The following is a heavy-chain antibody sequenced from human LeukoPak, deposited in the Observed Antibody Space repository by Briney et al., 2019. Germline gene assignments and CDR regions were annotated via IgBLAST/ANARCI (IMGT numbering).Heavy chain of an antibody. J-gene: IGHJ4*02. CDR2: IYYSGST. CDR1: GGSISSSSYY. CDR3: ARRGTAPG. Sequence: KPSETLSLTCTVSGGSISSSSYYWGWIRQPPGKGLEWIGSIYYSGSTYYNPSLKSRVTISVDTSKNQFSLKLSSVTAADTAVYYCARRGTAPGWGQGTLVTVSS. V-gene: IGHV4-39*01. D-gene: IGHD2-21*02.